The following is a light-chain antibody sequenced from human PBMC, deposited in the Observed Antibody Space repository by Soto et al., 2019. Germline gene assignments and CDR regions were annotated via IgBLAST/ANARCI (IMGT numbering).Light chain of an antibody. V-gene: IGLV2-14*03. CDR2: DVS. CDR3: SSYTATRTVV. J-gene: IGLJ3*02. CDR1: SSDVGGYNY. Sequence: QSALTQPASVAGSPGQSITIACTGTSSDVGGYNYVSWYQLHPGKAPRLVIYDVSIRPPAVSDRFFGSTSGNTASLTISGLQAEDEADYYCSSYTATRTVVFGGGTKLTVL.